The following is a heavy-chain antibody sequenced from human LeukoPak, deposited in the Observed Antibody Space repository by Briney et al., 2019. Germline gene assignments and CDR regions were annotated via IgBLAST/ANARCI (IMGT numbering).Heavy chain of an antibody. V-gene: IGHV4-34*01. CDR3: ARSRWFGSYFDY. J-gene: IGHJ4*02. Sequence: GSLRLSCAASGFTFSSYSMNWVRQPPGKGLEWIGEINHSGSTNYNPSLKSRVTISVDTSKNQFSLKLSSVAAADTAVYYCARSRWFGSYFDYWGQGTLVTVSS. D-gene: IGHD3-10*01. CDR2: INHSGST. CDR1: GFTFSSYS.